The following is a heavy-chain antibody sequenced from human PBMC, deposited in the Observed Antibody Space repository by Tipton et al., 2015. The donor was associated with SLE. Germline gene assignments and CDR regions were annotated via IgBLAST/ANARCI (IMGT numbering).Heavy chain of an antibody. CDR2: INWNSDNR. CDR1: GFTFNDYA. CDR3: AKDIGNSGYLFDY. Sequence: RSLRLSCVASGFTFNDYAMHWVRQAPGRGLEWVSGINWNSDNRGYADSVKGRFTISKDNAKNSLYLQNNSLRPEDTALYYCAKDIGNSGYLFDYWGQGALGIVSS. J-gene: IGHJ4*02. V-gene: IGHV3-9*01. D-gene: IGHD5-12*01.